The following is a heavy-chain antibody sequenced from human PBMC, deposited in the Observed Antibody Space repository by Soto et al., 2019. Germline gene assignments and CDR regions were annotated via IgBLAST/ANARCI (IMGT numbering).Heavy chain of an antibody. CDR1: SGFTFSSHW. D-gene: IGHD3-10*02. CDR3: ARGPSGSRFYVRAY. J-gene: IGHJ4*02. V-gene: IGHV3-74*01. CDR2: ISRDGTST. Sequence: GGSLRLSCVASSGFTFSSHWMHWVRQAPGKGLVWVSRISRDGTSTNYADSVKGRFTISRDNAKNTLYLQMNSLRAEDTAIYYCARGPSGSRFYVRAYWGQGTQVTVSS.